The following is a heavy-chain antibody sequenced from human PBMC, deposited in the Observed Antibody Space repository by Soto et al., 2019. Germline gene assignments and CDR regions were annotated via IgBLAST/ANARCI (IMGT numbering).Heavy chain of an antibody. CDR3: AREDDGGDRDYYGLDV. D-gene: IGHD2-21*02. Sequence: QVQLQQSGPGLVEPSPTLSLTCAVSGGSISSEYFHWTWIRQSPGKGLEWIGYIHYTGSIMYNPSFKSRLTMAVDTTKNQFSLQLTSVTAADTAVYFCAREDDGGDRDYYGLDVWGQGTTVTVSS. CDR2: IHYTGSI. V-gene: IGHV4-30-4*08. CDR1: GGSISSEYFH. J-gene: IGHJ6*02.